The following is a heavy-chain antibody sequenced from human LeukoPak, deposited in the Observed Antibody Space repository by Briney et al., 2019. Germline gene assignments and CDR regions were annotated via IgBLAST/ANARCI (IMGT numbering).Heavy chain of an antibody. CDR2: INHSGST. Sequence: SETLSLTCAVYGGSFSGYYWSWIRQPPGKGLEWIGEINHSGSTNYNPSLKSRVTISVDTSKNQFSLKLSSVTAADTAVYYCAREGRGIQLWEYYLDYWGQGTLVTVSS. V-gene: IGHV4-34*01. CDR1: GGSFSGYY. J-gene: IGHJ4*02. CDR3: AREGRGIQLWEYYLDY. D-gene: IGHD5-18*01.